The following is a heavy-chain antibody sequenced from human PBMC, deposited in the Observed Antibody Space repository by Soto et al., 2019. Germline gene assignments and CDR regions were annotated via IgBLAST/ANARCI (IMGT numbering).Heavy chain of an antibody. CDR1: GFTVSSNY. V-gene: IGHV3-66*01. D-gene: IGHD3-22*01. Sequence: PGGSLRLSCAASGFTVSSNYMSWVRQAPGKGLEWVSVIYSGGSTYYADSVKGRFTISRDNSKNTLYLQMNSLTAEDTAVYYCAKGPRQDENYYGSSGYYVPFDYWGQGTLVTVSS. J-gene: IGHJ4*02. CDR3: AKGPRQDENYYGSSGYYVPFDY. CDR2: IYSGGST.